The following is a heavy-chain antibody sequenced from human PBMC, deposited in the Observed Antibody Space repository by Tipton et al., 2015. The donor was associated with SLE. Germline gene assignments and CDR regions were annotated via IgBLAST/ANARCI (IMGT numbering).Heavy chain of an antibody. V-gene: IGHV3-23*03. J-gene: IGHJ6*02. CDR1: GFTFSSYA. CDR3: AKSPLYYGMDV. CDR2: IYSGGST. Sequence: SLRLSCAASGFTFSSYAMSWVRQAPGKGLECVSVIYSGGSTYYADSVKGRFTISRDDSKNTLYLQMNSLRAEDTAIYYCAKSPLYYGMDVWGQGTTVTVSS.